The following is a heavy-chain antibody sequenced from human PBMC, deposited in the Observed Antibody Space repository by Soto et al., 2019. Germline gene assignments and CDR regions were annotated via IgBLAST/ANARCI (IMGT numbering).Heavy chain of an antibody. Sequence: QVQLVESGGGVVQPGRSLRLSCAASGFTFSSYGMHWARQAPGEGLEWVAVISYDGNRKYYADSVKGRFTISRDFSKITGDLHMNSLSVEDTAVYFCARKGYGGRWSLDYWGQGILVTVSS. CDR1: GFTFSSYG. J-gene: IGHJ4*02. D-gene: IGHD6-13*01. CDR3: ARKGYGGRWSLDY. CDR2: ISYDGNRK. V-gene: IGHV3-30*03.